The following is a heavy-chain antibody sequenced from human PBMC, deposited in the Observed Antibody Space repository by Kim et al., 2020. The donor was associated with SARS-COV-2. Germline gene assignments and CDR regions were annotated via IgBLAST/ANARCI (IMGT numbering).Heavy chain of an antibody. Sequence: GGSLRLSCAASGFSLSVYGMHWVRQAPGKGLDWLAVISRDGSNVYYGDSVKGRFTISRDNSKNTFYLQMNSLRADDTAVYYCAKSMGAVDLDCWGQGTLVTVSS. D-gene: IGHD3-16*01. CDR1: GFSLSVYG. V-gene: IGHV3-30*18. J-gene: IGHJ4*02. CDR2: ISRDGSNV. CDR3: AKSMGAVDLDC.